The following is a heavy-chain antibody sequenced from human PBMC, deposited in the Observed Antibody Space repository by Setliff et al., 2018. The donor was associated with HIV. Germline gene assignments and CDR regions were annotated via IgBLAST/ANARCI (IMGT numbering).Heavy chain of an antibody. D-gene: IGHD6-13*01. CDR3: ARADSSNWYHVDY. CDR2: ISGDNGDT. J-gene: IGHJ4*02. V-gene: IGHV1-18*01. CDR1: GVTFSNCL. Sequence: ASVKVSCKASGVTFSNCLISWVRQAPGQGPEWMGWISGDNGDTNYAQKFQGRVTITTDESTSTAYMELSSLRSEDTAVYYCARADSSNWYHVDYWGQGTLVTGSS.